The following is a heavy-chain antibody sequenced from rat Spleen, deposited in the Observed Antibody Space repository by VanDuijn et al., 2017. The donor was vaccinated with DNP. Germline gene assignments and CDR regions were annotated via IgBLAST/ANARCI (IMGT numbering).Heavy chain of an antibody. V-gene: IGHV2-30*01. CDR2: ILTGGST. CDR1: GFSLPSIR. Sequence: QAQLKSSAPGLVQPSQNLSLTCTVSGFSLPSIRVHLFPQPIGKGLEWMGIILTGGSTDYNSVLKSRLSITRDTSKSQVILEMNSLQTEDTAFYLCTGVDSYPGLPFEYWGQGVMVTVSS. CDR3: TGVDSYPGLPFEY. J-gene: IGHJ2*01. D-gene: IGHD1-4*01.